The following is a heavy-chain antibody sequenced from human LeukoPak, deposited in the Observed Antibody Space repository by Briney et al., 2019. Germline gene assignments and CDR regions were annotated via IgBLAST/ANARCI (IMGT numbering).Heavy chain of an antibody. D-gene: IGHD2-2*01. CDR3: ARGSVGNQLYYYYYYMDV. V-gene: IGHV4-61*02. Sequence: MTSETLSLTCTVSGGSISSGSYYWSWIRQPAGKGLEWIGCIYTSGSTNYNPSLKSRVTISVDTSKNQFSLKLSSVTAADTAVYYCARGSVGNQLYYYYYYMDVWGKGTTVTVSS. J-gene: IGHJ6*03. CDR2: IYTSGST. CDR1: GGSISSGSYY.